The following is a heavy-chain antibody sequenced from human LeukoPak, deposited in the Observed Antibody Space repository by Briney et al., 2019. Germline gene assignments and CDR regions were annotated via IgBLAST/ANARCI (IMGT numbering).Heavy chain of an antibody. D-gene: IGHD6-19*01. V-gene: IGHV3-74*01. CDR2: INTDGTIT. J-gene: IGHJ4*02. CDR1: GFTFSKYW. Sequence: GGSLRLSCAASGFTFSKYWMLWVRQAPGKGLESVSRINTDGTITTYADSVKGRFTVSRDNADNTMFLQMNGVRDEDTAVYYCATKQWLAPPPDSWGQGTPVTVSS. CDR3: ATKQWLAPPPDS.